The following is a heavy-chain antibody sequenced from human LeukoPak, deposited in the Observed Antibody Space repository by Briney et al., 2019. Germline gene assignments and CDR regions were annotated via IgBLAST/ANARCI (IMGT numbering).Heavy chain of an antibody. V-gene: IGHV3-21*06. CDR3: VRDVGAVRGEVYFDY. CDR2: ITGSGPYI. CDR1: GFTFSTFA. J-gene: IGHJ4*02. D-gene: IGHD3-16*01. Sequence: KPGGSLRLSCAVSGFTFSTFAMHWVHLSPENGLEWLSSITGSGPYILYADSVKRRFTISRDNTKNLLYLEMNSLRAEDTAMYYCVRDVGAVRGEVYFDYWGQGTLVTVSS.